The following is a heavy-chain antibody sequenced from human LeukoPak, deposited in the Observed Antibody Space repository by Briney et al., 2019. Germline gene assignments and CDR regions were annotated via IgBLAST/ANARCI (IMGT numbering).Heavy chain of an antibody. CDR1: GFTFSSYA. CDR3: AKVRAVYSSSSCLDY. CDR2: ISGSGGST. Sequence: GGSLRLSCAASGFTFSSYAMSWVRQAPGKGLEWVSAISGSGGSTYYADSVKGRFTISRDNSKNTLYLQMNSLRAEDTAVYYCAKVRAVYSSSSCLDYWGQGTLVTVSS. V-gene: IGHV3-23*01. J-gene: IGHJ4*02. D-gene: IGHD6-6*01.